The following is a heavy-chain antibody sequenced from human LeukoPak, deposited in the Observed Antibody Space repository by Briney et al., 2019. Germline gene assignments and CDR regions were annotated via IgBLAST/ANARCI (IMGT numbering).Heavy chain of an antibody. CDR2: INAGNGNT. CDR3: ARVWSCSSTSSRLFDY. Sequence: ASVTVSCTASGYTFTSYAMHWVRQAPGQRLEWMGWINAGNGNTKYSRKFQGRVTITRDTSASTAYMELSSLRSEDTAVYYCARVWSCSSTSSRLFDYWGQGTLVTVSS. J-gene: IGHJ4*02. V-gene: IGHV1-3*01. D-gene: IGHD2-2*01. CDR1: GYTFTSYA.